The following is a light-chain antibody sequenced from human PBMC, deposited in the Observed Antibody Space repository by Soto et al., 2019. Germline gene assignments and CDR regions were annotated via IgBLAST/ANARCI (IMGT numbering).Light chain of an antibody. CDR3: QQYNTYSRT. V-gene: IGKV1-5*01. CDR1: QSISGW. J-gene: IGKJ1*01. CDR2: DVS. Sequence: DIQMTQTPSTLSASVGDRDTITCRASQSISGWLAWYQQKPGKAPKLLIYDVSSLQSGVPSRFSGSGSGTEFTLTISSLQPDDFATYYCQQYNTYSRTFGQGTNVEIK.